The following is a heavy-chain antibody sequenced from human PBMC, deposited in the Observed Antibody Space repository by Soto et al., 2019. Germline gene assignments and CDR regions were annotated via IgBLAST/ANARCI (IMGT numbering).Heavy chain of an antibody. V-gene: IGHV4-39*01. CDR1: GGSISSPSYN. D-gene: IGHD4-17*01. Sequence: QLQESGPGLLKPSETLSLTCTVSGGSISSPSYNWGWVRQAPGKGPEWLGTIFYPGTAHYNPSLKRRLDISVDTSKSQVSLSLTSVTAADTAVYYCTTVASTHFDSWGQGAQVTVSS. J-gene: IGHJ4*02. CDR3: TTVASTHFDS. CDR2: IFYPGTA.